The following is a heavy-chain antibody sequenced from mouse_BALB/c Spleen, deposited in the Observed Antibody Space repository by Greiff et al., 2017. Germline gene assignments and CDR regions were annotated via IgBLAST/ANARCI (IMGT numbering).Heavy chain of an antibody. J-gene: IGHJ4*01. CDR1: GYSITSGYY. Sequence: EVKVEESGPGLVKPSQSLSLTCSVTGYSITSGYYWNWIRQFPGNKLEWMGYISYDGSNNYNPSLKNRISITRDTSKNQFFLKLNSVTTEDTATYYCARDLDPGAMDYWGQGTSVTVSS. V-gene: IGHV3-6*02. CDR2: ISYDGSN. CDR3: ARDLDPGAMDY.